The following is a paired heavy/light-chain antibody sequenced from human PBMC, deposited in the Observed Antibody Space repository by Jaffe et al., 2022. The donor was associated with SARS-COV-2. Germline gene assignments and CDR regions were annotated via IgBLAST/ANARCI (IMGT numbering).Light chain of an antibody. CDR2: KTS. J-gene: IGKJ2*01. Sequence: DIVMTQTPLSSPVTLGQPASISCRSSQSLVHSDGNTYLSWLQQRPGQPPRLLIYKTSIRFSGVPDRFSGSGAGTDFTLRISRVEAEDVGVYYCMQATQFPHYTFGQGTNLEIK. CDR3: MQATQFPHYT. V-gene: IGKV2-24*01. CDR1: QSLVHSDGNTY.
Heavy chain of an antibody. J-gene: IGHJ4*02. Sequence: EVQLEESGGGLVQPGGSLRLSCAASGFTFSSYSMNWVRRAPGKGLEWVSYISSSSSLIYYADSVKGRFTISRDNAKNSLYLQMNSLRVEDTAVYYCARVGIAAADFDSWGQGTLVTVSS. D-gene: IGHD6-13*01. CDR1: GFTFSSYS. V-gene: IGHV3-48*01. CDR3: ARVGIAAADFDS. CDR2: ISSSSSLI.